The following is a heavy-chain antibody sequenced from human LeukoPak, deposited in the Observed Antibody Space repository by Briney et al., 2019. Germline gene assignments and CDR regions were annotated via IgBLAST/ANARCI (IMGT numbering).Heavy chain of an antibody. CDR3: AITGAAARDY. J-gene: IGHJ4*02. D-gene: IGHD2-2*01. CDR2: MYYSGIT. V-gene: IGHV4-39*01. Sequence: SETLSLTCTVSGDSISSGTYYWGWIRQPPGKGLEWIGSMYYSGITYYNPSLKSRVTISVDTSKNQFSLKLTSVTAADAAVYYCAITGAAARDYWGQGTLVTVSS. CDR1: GDSISSGTYY.